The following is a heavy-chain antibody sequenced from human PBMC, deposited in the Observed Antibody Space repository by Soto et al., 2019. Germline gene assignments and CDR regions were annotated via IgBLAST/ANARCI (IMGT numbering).Heavy chain of an antibody. D-gene: IGHD2-15*01. J-gene: IGHJ6*04. CDR1: GYTFTGYY. V-gene: IGHV1-2*04. CDR2: INPNSGGT. CDR3: ARDCSGGSCYSYYYYGMHV. Sequence: ASVKVSCKASGYTFTGYYMHWVRQAPGQGLEWMGWINPNSGGTNYAQKFQGWVTMTRDTSISTAYMELSRLRSDDTAVYYCARDCSGGSCYSYYYYGMHVWGKGTTVTVSS.